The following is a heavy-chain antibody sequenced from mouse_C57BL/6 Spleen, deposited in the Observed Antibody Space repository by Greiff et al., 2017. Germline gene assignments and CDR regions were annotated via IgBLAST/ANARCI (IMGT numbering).Heavy chain of an antibody. D-gene: IGHD2-5*01. V-gene: IGHV5-17*01. CDR3: ARHYSNYVWYFDV. Sequence: EVQLVESGGGLVKPGGSLKLSCAASGFTFSDYGMHWVRQAPEKGLEWVAYISSGSSTIYYADTVKGRFTISRDNAKNTLFLQMTSLRSEDTAMYYCARHYSNYVWYFDVWGTGTTVTVSS. CDR1: GFTFSDYG. J-gene: IGHJ1*03. CDR2: ISSGSSTI.